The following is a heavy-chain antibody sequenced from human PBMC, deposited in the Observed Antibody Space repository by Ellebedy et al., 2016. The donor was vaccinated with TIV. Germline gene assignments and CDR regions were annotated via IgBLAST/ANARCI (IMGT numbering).Heavy chain of an antibody. CDR3: VRVGFFDNSGLDY. V-gene: IGHV3-72*01. CDR2: SSNKGERYTT. J-gene: IGHJ4*02. Sequence: GEPLKISCAVSGFTFSDHYMDLVRQAPGKGLECVGRSSNKGERYTTEYSASVQGRFTITRDDSKNSLYLQMNGLKTEDTAVYYCVRVGFFDNSGLDYWGQGTLVTVSS. D-gene: IGHD3-22*01. CDR1: GFTFSDHY.